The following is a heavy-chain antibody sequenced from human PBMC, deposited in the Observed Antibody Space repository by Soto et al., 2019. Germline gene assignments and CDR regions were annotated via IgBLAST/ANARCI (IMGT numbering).Heavy chain of an antibody. CDR2: IRPMVDTA. V-gene: IGHV1-69*01. CDR1: GDTLSSQA. J-gene: IGHJ3*02. D-gene: IGHD6-25*01. CDR3: ARDYLSIAAGNSAVADAVDI. Sequence: QVQLVQAGAEVKKPGSSVKVSCKSSGDTLSSQAISWVRQAPGQGLAWMGAIRPMVDTANIAPRFQGSVTTNEDASKGRVYMELSGLSSEDTAVYYCARDYLSIAAGNSAVADAVDIWGQGTMVTVSS.